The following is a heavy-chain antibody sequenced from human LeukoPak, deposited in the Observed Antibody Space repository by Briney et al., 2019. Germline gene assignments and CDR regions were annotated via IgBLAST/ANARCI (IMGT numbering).Heavy chain of an antibody. V-gene: IGHV1-69*04. J-gene: IGHJ4*02. CDR2: IIPIFGIA. CDR3: ARDRYDSSGYYYEFDY. D-gene: IGHD3-22*01. CDR1: GGTFSSYA. Sequence: ASVKVSCKASGGTFSSYAISWVRQAPGQGLEWMGRIIPIFGIANYAQKFQGRVTITAHKSTSTAYMELSSLRSEDTAVYYCARDRYDSSGYYYEFDYWGQGTLVTVSS.